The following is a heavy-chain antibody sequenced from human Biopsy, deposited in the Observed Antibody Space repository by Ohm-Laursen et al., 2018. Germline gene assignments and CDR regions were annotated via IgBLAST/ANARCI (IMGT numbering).Heavy chain of an antibody. Sequence: SETLSLTCNVSGGDINNYYWSWIRQPAGKGLEWIGRIYPGGSTNYNPSLKSRVTMSVDTPKKQLSLRLRSVTAAGTAMYYCASVVLGPTNDAFDLWGQGTMVVVSS. CDR2: IYPGGST. J-gene: IGHJ3*01. D-gene: IGHD3-22*01. CDR3: ASVVLGPTNDAFDL. V-gene: IGHV4-4*07. CDR1: GGDINNYY.